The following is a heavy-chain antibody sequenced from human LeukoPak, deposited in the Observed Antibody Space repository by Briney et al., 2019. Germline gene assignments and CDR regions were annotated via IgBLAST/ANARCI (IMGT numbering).Heavy chain of an antibody. Sequence: TGGSLRLSCAASGFTFSSYEMTWVRQAPGKGLEWLSFISGSGSTIYYADSVKGRFTISRDNAKNSLYLQMNSLRAEDTAVYYCARSDYWGQGTLVTVSA. CDR2: ISGSGSTI. J-gene: IGHJ4*02. CDR3: ARSDY. V-gene: IGHV3-48*03. CDR1: GFTFSSYE.